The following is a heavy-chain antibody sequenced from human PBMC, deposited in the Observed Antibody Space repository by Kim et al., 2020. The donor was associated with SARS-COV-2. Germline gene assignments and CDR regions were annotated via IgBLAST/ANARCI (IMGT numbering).Heavy chain of an antibody. V-gene: IGHV3-11*01. J-gene: IGHJ4*02. D-gene: IGHD3-3*01. CDR3: AGHYYDFWSGLY. Sequence: YYADSVKGRFTISRDNAKNSRYLQMNSLRAEDTAVYYCAGHYYDFWSGLYWGQGTLVTVSS.